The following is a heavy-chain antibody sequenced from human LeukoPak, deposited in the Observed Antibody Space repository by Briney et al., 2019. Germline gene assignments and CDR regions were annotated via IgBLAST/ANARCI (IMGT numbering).Heavy chain of an antibody. D-gene: IGHD2-2*01. V-gene: IGHV3-21*06. J-gene: IGHJ4*02. CDR1: GFTFSSYA. Sequence: PGGSLRLSCAASGFTFSSYAMHWVRQAPGKGLEWVSSISSSSTYIYHADSVKGRFTISRDNAKNSLYLQMNSLRAEDTAVYYCARFETGLHQLLSEDYWGQGTLVTVSS. CDR2: ISSSSTYI. CDR3: ARFETGLHQLLSEDY.